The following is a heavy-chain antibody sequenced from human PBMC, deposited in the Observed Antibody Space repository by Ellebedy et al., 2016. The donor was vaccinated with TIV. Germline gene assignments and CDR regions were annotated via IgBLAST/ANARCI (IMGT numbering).Heavy chain of an antibody. D-gene: IGHD2-15*01. V-gene: IGHV3-9*01. CDR2: ISSSSGDI. CDR1: GFTFDAYA. J-gene: IGHJ4*02. CDR3: ARKKGGTSPFDY. Sequence: PGGSLRLSCTASGFTFDAYAMHWVRQLPGKGLEWVSGISSSSGDIVYADSVKGRFTISRDNAKNSLHLQMNSLRVEDTAFYFCARKKGGTSPFDYWGQGTLVTVSS.